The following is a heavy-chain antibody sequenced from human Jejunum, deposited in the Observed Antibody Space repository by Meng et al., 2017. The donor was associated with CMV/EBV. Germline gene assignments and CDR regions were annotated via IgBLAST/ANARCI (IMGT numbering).Heavy chain of an antibody. Sequence: DYYIIWVRQAPGQGLEWMGWFNPNSPASNHAQRFQGRVTMSRDTASSTVYMKLSRLTSDDTAVYYCARDLKGTTITTNGLYGMDVWGQGTTVTVSS. D-gene: IGHD4-11*01. J-gene: IGHJ6*02. CDR2: FNPNSPAS. V-gene: IGHV1-2*02. CDR1: DYY. CDR3: ARDLKGTTITTNGLYGMDV.